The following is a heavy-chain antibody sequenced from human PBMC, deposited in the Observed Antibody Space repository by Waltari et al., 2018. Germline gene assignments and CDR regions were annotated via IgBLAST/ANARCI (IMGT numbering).Heavy chain of an antibody. V-gene: IGHV4-34*01. CDR3: ARVACSSTNCYTGGQAFDI. CDR2: IYHSGST. D-gene: IGHD2-2*02. J-gene: IGHJ3*02. CDR1: GGSFSGYY. Sequence: QVQLQQWGAGLLKPSETLSLTCAVYGGSFSGYYWGWIRQPPGKGLEWIGSIYHSGSTNDNPSLKSRVTISVDTSKNQFSLKLSSVTAADTAVYYCARVACSSTNCYTGGQAFDIWGQGTMVTVSS.